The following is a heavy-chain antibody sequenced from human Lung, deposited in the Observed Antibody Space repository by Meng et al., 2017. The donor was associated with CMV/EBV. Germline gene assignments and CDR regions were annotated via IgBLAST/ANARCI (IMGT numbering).Heavy chain of an antibody. Sequence: ASVXVSXKASGYTFTSYGISWVRQAPGQGLEWMGWISAYNGNTNYAQKFQGRVIMTTDTFTSTAYMELRSLRSDDTAVYYCARDWFEYSSSSFVGWFDPWXQRTLVTVSS. CDR3: ARDWFEYSSSSFVGWFDP. J-gene: IGHJ5*02. CDR1: GYTFTSYG. CDR2: ISAYNGNT. V-gene: IGHV1-18*01. D-gene: IGHD6-6*01.